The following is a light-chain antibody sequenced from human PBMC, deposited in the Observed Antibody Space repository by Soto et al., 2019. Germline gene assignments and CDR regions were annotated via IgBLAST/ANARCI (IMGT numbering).Light chain of an antibody. V-gene: IGKV3-15*01. CDR2: DTS. J-gene: IGKJ5*01. Sequence: ENVLTQSPATLSVSPGERATLSCRASQSVSSNLAWYQQKPGQAPSLLIYDTSTRATGIPARFSGSGSGTEFTLTISSLQSEDFAVYYCQQYNNWPPITFGQGTRLEIK. CDR3: QQYNNWPPIT. CDR1: QSVSSN.